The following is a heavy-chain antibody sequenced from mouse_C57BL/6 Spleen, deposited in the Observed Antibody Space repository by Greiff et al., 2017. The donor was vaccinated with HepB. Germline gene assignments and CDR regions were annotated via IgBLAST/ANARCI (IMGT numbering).Heavy chain of an antibody. V-gene: IGHV1-26*01. J-gene: IGHJ3*01. D-gene: IGHD4-1*01. CDR1: GYTFTDYY. CDR2: INPNNGGT. CDR3: AREGLTGTGAWFAY. Sequence: EVQLQQSGPELVKPGASVKISCKASGYTFTDYYMNWVKQSHGKSLEWIGDINPNNGGTSYNQKFKGKATLTVDKSSSTAYMELRSLTSEDSAVYYCAREGLTGTGAWFAYWGQGTLVTVSA.